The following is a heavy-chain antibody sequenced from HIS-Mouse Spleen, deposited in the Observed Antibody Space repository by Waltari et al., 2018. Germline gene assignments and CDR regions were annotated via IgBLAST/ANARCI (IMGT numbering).Heavy chain of an antibody. D-gene: IGHD6-19*01. CDR3: ARAAEYSSGWYIRYFDY. V-gene: IGHV1-69*01. CDR2: IPIFGTA. J-gene: IGHJ4*02. Sequence: IPIFGTANYAQKFQGRVTITADESTSTAYMELSSLRSEDTAVYYCARAAEYSSGWYIRYFDYWGQGTLVTVSS.